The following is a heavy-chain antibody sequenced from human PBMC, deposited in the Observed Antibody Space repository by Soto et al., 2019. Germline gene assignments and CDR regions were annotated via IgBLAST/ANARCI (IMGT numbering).Heavy chain of an antibody. CDR1: GFTFSSYS. D-gene: IGHD6-19*01. Sequence: PGGSLRLSCAASGFTFSSYSMNWVRQAPGKGLEWVSSISSSSSYIYYADSVKGRFTISRDNAKNSLYLQMNSLRAEDTAVYYCARVVDIAVAGLDYWGQGTLVTVSS. CDR2: ISSSSSYI. J-gene: IGHJ4*02. CDR3: ARVVDIAVAGLDY. V-gene: IGHV3-21*01.